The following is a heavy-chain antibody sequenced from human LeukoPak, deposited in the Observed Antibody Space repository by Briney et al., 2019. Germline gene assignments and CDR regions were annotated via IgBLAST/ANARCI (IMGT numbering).Heavy chain of an antibody. J-gene: IGHJ4*02. CDR3: ANQGAPTYYYDSSGYGFDY. CDR1: GFTFDDYA. Sequence: GGSLRLSCAASGFTFDDYAMHWVRQAPGKGLEWVSGISWNSGSIGYADSVKGRFTISRDNAKNSLYLQMNSLRAEDTAVYYCANQGAPTYYYDSSGYGFDYWGQGTLVTVSS. CDR2: ISWNSGSI. D-gene: IGHD3-22*01. V-gene: IGHV3-9*01.